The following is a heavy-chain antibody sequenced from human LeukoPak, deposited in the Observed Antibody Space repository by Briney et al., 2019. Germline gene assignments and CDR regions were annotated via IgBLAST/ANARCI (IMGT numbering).Heavy chain of an antibody. D-gene: IGHD3-22*01. CDR3: ARVGQPDSSGYYHGSDAFDV. CDR1: GGSISSSTYY. J-gene: IGHJ3*01. Sequence: PSETLSLTCSVSGGSISSSTYYWGWIRQPPGKGLEWIGSIYYSGSTHYNLSLKSRVTISVDTSKNQFSLKLSSVTAADTAVYYCARVGQPDSSGYYHGSDAFDVWGQGTMVTVSS. V-gene: IGHV4-39*07. CDR2: IYYSGST.